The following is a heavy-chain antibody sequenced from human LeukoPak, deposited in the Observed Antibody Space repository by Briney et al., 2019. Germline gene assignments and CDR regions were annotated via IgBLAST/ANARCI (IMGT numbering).Heavy chain of an antibody. D-gene: IGHD6-13*01. CDR1: GFTFSSTA. V-gene: IGHV3-23*01. J-gene: IGHJ4*02. CDR3: AKRGPYSSTWYTYYFDY. Sequence: GGSLRLSCAASGFTFSSTAMSWVRQAPGKGLAWVSSVSGSGGNTDYADSVKGRFTISRDNSKNTLYLQMNSLRADDTAVYYCAKRGPYSSTWYTYYFDYWGQGTLVTVSS. CDR2: VSGSGGNT.